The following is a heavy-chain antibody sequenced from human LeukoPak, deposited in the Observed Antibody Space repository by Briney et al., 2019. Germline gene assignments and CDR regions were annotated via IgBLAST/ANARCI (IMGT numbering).Heavy chain of an antibody. V-gene: IGHV4-59*08. CDR1: GGSISSYY. D-gene: IGHD6-13*01. CDR3: ARHQSSSWSGAEYFQH. CDR2: IYYSGST. J-gene: IGHJ1*01. Sequence: PSETLSLTCTVSGGSISSYYWSWIRQPPGKGLEWIGYIYYSGSTNYNPSLKSRVTISVDTSKNQFSLKLSSVTAADTAVYYCARHQSSSWSGAEYFQHWGQGTLVTVSS.